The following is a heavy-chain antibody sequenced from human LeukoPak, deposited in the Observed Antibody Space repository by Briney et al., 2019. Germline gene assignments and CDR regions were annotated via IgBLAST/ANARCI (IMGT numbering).Heavy chain of an antibody. J-gene: IGHJ4*02. CDR3: AKERRGYDWRVFDY. D-gene: IGHD5-12*01. V-gene: IGHV3-30*18. Sequence: GGSLRLSCAASGFTFSSYGMYWVRQAPGKGLEWVAVISYDGSNKYYADSVKGRFTISRDNSKNTLYLQMNSLRAEDTAVYYCAKERRGYDWRVFDYWGQGTLVTVSS. CDR1: GFTFSSYG. CDR2: ISYDGSNK.